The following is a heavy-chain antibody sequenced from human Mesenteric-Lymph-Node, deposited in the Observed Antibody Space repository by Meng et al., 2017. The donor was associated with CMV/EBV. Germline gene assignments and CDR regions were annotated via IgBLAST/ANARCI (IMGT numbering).Heavy chain of an antibody. Sequence: ASEFTFSSYWMHWVRQAPGKGLVWVSRINSDGSTTSYADSVKGRFTISRDNAKNTLYLQMNSLRAEDTAVYYCARDNYGSGSLIDYWGQGTLVTVSS. CDR2: INSDGSTT. D-gene: IGHD3-10*01. J-gene: IGHJ4*02. V-gene: IGHV3-74*01. CDR1: EFTFSSYW. CDR3: ARDNYGSGSLIDY.